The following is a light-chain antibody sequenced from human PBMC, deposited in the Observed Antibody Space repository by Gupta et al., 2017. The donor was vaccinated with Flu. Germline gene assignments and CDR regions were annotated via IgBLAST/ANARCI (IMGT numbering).Light chain of an antibody. CDR1: ISDVGAYNY. CDR3: FSFAITYTWV. Sequence: SVTISCTGTISDVGAYNYGSWYQQCPGKAPKLIVFDVNKRPSGVPDRFSGSKSGISASLTISGLQADDEADYFCFSFAITYTWVFGGGTRLTVL. J-gene: IGLJ2*01. V-gene: IGLV2-11*01. CDR2: DVN.